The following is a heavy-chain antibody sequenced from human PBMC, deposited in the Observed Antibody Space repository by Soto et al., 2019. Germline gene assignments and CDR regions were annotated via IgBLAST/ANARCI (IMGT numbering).Heavy chain of an antibody. D-gene: IGHD3-9*01. CDR1: GGSISSYY. CDR3: ARGRYFDWLFQWIDY. V-gene: IGHV4-59*06. CDR2: IYYSGST. J-gene: IGHJ4*02. Sequence: SETLSLTCTVSGGSISSYYWSWIRQPPGKGLEWIGYIYYSGSTYYNPSLKSRVTISVDTSKNQFSLKLSSVTAADTAVYYCARGRYFDWLFQWIDYWGQGTLVTVSS.